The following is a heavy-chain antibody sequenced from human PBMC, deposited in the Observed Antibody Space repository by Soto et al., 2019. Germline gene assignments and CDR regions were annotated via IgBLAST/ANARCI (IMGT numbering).Heavy chain of an antibody. Sequence: PGGSLRLSCAASGFTFSSYSMNWVRQAPGEGLEWVSSISSSSSYIYYADSVKGRFTISRDNAKNSLYLQMNSLRAEDTAVYYCARDDLDYYYDSSGYYFDYWGQGTLVTVSS. CDR2: ISSSSSYI. J-gene: IGHJ4*02. V-gene: IGHV3-21*01. CDR1: GFTFSSYS. CDR3: ARDDLDYYYDSSGYYFDY. D-gene: IGHD3-22*01.